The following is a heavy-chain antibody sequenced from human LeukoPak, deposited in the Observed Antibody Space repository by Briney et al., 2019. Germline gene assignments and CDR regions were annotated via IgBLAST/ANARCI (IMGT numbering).Heavy chain of an antibody. V-gene: IGHV4-61*02. CDR2: IYTSGGT. CDR3: ARGGSYVWGSYRLKSWFDP. D-gene: IGHD3-16*02. J-gene: IGHJ5*02. CDR1: GNSISSGDNY. Sequence: SETLSLTCTVSGNSISSGDNYWSWIRQPAGKGLEWIGRIYTSGGTNYNPSLKSRVTISGDTSKNQFSLKLSSVTAADTAVYYCARGGSYVWGSYRLKSWFDPWGQGTLVTVSS.